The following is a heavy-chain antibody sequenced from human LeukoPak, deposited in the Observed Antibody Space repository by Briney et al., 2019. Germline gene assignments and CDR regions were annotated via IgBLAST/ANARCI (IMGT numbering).Heavy chain of an antibody. Sequence: PSETLSLTCTVSGGSISSYYWSWIRQPAGKGLEWIGRIYTSGSTNYNPSLKSRVTMSVDTSKNQFSLKLSSVTAADTAVYYCAGEATALGYCSSASCQPFDYWGQGTLVTVSS. CDR1: GGSISSYY. J-gene: IGHJ4*02. CDR3: AGEATALGYCSSASCQPFDY. V-gene: IGHV4-4*07. D-gene: IGHD2-2*01. CDR2: IYTSGST.